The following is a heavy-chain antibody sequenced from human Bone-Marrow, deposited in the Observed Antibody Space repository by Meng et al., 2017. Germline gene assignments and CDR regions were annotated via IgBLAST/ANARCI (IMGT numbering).Heavy chain of an antibody. Sequence: VPMVQSGAEVKKPGASVKVSCKASGGTLSSYAISWVRQAPGQGLEWMGWINTNTGNPTYAQGFTGRFVFSLDTSVSTAYLQISSLKAEDTAVYYCARGFTSDRGYSYGSPNWGQGTLVTVSS. V-gene: IGHV7-4-1*02. CDR2: INTNTGNP. D-gene: IGHD5-18*01. CDR1: GGTLSSYA. CDR3: ARGFTSDRGYSYGSPN. J-gene: IGHJ4*02.